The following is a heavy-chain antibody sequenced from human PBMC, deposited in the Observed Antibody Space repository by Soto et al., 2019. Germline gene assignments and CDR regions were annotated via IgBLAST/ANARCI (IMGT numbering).Heavy chain of an antibody. CDR2: IKSKANSYAT. CDR1: GFTFSGSA. D-gene: IGHD4-4*01. Sequence: EVQLVESGGGLVQPGGSLTLSCAASGFTFSGSAMHWVRQASGKGLEWVGRIKSKANSYATAYTASVKGRFTISRDGSKNTAYLQMNSLKTEDTAVYYCSRLPDTTAGMDVWGQGTTVTVSS. CDR3: SRLPDTTAGMDV. V-gene: IGHV3-73*02. J-gene: IGHJ6*02.